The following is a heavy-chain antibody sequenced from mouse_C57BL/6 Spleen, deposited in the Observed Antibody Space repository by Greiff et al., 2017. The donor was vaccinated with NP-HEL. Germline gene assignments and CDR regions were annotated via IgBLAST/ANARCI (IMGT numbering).Heavy chain of an antibody. D-gene: IGHD2-3*01. CDR3: ARLGINDASMDY. Sequence: QVQLQQSGPELVKPGASVKISCKASGYAFSSSWMNWVKQRPGKGLEWIGRIYPGDGDTNYNGKFKGKATLTADKSSSTAYMQLSSLTSEDSAVYFCARLGINDASMDYWGQGTSVTVSS. CDR2: IYPGDGDT. CDR1: GYAFSSSW. V-gene: IGHV1-82*01. J-gene: IGHJ4*01.